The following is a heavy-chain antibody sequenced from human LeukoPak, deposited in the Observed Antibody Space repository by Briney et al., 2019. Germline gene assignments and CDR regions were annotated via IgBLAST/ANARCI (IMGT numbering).Heavy chain of an antibody. CDR2: IYNRGAT. Sequence: PSETVSLTCTVSGGSISSYHWTWIRQSPGKGLEWIGNIYNRGATYYNPALKNRGTISLDTSKNQFSLRLTSVAATDTAVYFCAAVTGVSGSTEWRFDPWGQETLVTVSS. CDR1: GGSISSYH. CDR3: AAVTGVSGSTEWRFDP. V-gene: IGHV4-59*01. J-gene: IGHJ5*02. D-gene: IGHD3-3*01.